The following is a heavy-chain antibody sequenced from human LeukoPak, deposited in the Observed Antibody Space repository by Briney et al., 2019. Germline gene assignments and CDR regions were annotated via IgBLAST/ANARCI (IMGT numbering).Heavy chain of an antibody. Sequence: GASVKVSCKASGYTFTSYGISWVRQAPGQGLEWMGWISAYNGNTNYAQKLQGRVTMTTDTSTSTAYMELSSLRSEDTAVYFCAKDTAVARGYGYSPTFDSWGQGTLLTVSS. D-gene: IGHD5-18*01. J-gene: IGHJ4*02. CDR1: GYTFTSYG. CDR3: AKDTAVARGYGYSPTFDS. CDR2: ISAYNGNT. V-gene: IGHV1-18*01.